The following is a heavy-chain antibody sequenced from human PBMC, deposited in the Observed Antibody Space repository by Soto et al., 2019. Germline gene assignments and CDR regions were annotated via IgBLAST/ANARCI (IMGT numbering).Heavy chain of an antibody. CDR2: IYYSGST. D-gene: IGHD3-10*01. V-gene: IGHV4-31*03. CDR3: AREGYNYNGMDV. J-gene: IGHJ6*02. Sequence: QVQLQESGPGLVKPSQTLSLTCTVSGVSTNSGGYYWSWIRQQPGKGLEWIGYIYYSGSTYHNPSLNSRVTMSLDTSKNQFSLKLSSVTAADTAVYYCAREGYNYNGMDVWGQGTTVTVSS. CDR1: GVSTNSGGYY.